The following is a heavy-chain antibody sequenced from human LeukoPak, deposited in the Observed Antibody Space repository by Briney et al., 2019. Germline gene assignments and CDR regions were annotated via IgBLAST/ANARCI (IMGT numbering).Heavy chain of an antibody. D-gene: IGHD7-27*01. CDR2: IYHSGST. J-gene: IGHJ4*02. CDR1: GYSISSGYY. Sequence: PSETLSLTCAVSGYSISSGYYWGWIRQPPGKGLEWIGSIYHSGSTYYNPSLKSRVTISVDTSKNQFSLKLSSVTAADTAVYYCATDGPSPWGLRYFDYWGQGTLVTVSS. V-gene: IGHV4-38-2*02. CDR3: ATDGPSPWGLRYFDY.